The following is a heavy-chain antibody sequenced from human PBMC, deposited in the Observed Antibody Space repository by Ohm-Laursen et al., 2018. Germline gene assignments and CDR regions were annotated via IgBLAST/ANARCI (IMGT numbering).Heavy chain of an antibody. V-gene: IGHV1-46*01. CDR3: ASTPTLSDWYFDL. D-gene: IGHD2/OR15-2a*01. J-gene: IGHJ2*01. Sequence: SSVKVSCKASGFTFTSYFLHWVRQAPGQGLEWMGIINPSGGSTSYAQKFQGRVTMTRDTSTSTVYMELSSLRSEDTAVYYCASTPTLSDWYFDLWGRGTLVTVSS. CDR1: GFTFTSYF. CDR2: INPSGGST.